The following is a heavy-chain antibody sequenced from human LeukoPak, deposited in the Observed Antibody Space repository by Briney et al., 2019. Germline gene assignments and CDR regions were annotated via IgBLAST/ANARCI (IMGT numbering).Heavy chain of an antibody. CDR2: IDRSDSYT. CDR3: ARHGYSSGLAY. Sequence: GASLQISCKGSGYSFTSYWISWGRQLPGKGVEGMGRIDRSDSYTNYSPSFEGHVTISADKSISTAYLQWSSLKASDTAMYYCARHGYSSGLAYWGQGTLVAVSS. V-gene: IGHV5-10-1*01. J-gene: IGHJ4*02. CDR1: GYSFTSYW. D-gene: IGHD6-19*01.